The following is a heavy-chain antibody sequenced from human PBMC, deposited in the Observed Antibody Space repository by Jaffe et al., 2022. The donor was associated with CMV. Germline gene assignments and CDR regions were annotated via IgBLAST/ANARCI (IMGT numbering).Heavy chain of an antibody. D-gene: IGHD4-4*01. CDR1: GFTFSDYY. CDR2: ISSSSSYT. Sequence: QVQLVESGGGLVKPGGSLRLSCAASGFTFSDYYMSWIRQAPGKGLEWVSYISSSSSYTNYADSVKGRFTISRDNAKNSLYLQMNSLRAEDTAVYYCARASNMLDYSNYGRLWAHDAFDIWGQGTMVTVSS. V-gene: IGHV3-11*06. J-gene: IGHJ3*02. CDR3: ARASNMLDYSNYGRLWAHDAFDI.